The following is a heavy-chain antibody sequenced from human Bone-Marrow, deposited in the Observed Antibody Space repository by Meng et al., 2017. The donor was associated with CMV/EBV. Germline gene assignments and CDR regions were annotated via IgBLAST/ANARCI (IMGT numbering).Heavy chain of an antibody. CDR3: ANFGYDSSGYDAFDI. D-gene: IGHD3-22*01. Sequence: GSLRLSCAASGFTFDDYGMSWVRQAPGKGLEWVSAISGSGGSTYYADSVKGRFTISRDNSKNTLYLQMNSLRAEDTAVYYCANFGYDSSGYDAFDIWGQGTMVTVSS. CDR1: GFTFDDYG. V-gene: IGHV3-23*01. J-gene: IGHJ3*02. CDR2: ISGSGGST.